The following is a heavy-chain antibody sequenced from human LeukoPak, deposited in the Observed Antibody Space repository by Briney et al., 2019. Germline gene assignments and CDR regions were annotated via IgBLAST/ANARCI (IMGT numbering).Heavy chain of an antibody. V-gene: IGHV1-18*01. J-gene: IGHJ4*02. CDR1: GYTFTSYG. CDR3: ARAPYDYVWGSYRYFMDY. CDR2: ISAYNGNT. D-gene: IGHD3-16*02. Sequence: ASAKVSCKASGYTFTSYGISWVRQAPGQGLEWMGWISAYNGNTNYAQKLQGRVTMTTDTSTSTAYMELRSLRSDDTAVYYCARAPYDYVWGSYRYFMDYWGQGTLVTVSS.